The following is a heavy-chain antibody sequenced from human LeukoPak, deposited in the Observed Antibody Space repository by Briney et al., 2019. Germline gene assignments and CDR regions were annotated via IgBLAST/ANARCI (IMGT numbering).Heavy chain of an antibody. CDR3: ARGHIVATNYMDV. CDR2: ISSSSSYI. CDR1: GFTFSSYS. V-gene: IGHV3-21*01. Sequence: GGSLRLSCAASGFTFSSYSMNWVRQAPGKGLEWVSSISSSSSYIYYADSVKGRFTISRDNAKNSLYLQMNSLRAEDTAVYYCARGHIVATNYMDVWGKGTTVTVSS. J-gene: IGHJ6*03. D-gene: IGHD5-12*01.